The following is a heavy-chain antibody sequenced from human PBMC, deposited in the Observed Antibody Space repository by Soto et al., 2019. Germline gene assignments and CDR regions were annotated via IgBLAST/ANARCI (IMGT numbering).Heavy chain of an antibody. CDR3: AKSDPPLPDILTGYYDY. CDR1: GFTFSSYA. J-gene: IGHJ4*02. Sequence: GGSLRLSCAASGFTFSSYAMSWVRQAPGKGLEWVSAISGSGGSTYYADSVKGRFTISRDNSKNTLYLQMNSLRAEDTAVYYCAKSDPPLPDILTGYYDYWGQGTLVTVSS. V-gene: IGHV3-23*01. CDR2: ISGSGGST. D-gene: IGHD3-9*01.